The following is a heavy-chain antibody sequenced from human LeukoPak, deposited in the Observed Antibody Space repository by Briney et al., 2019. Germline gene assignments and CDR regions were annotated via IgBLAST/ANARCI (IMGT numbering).Heavy chain of an antibody. CDR3: ARDRDYGDYNTQDLFVY. Sequence: ASVKVSCTVSGYTLTELSMHWVRQAPGQGLEWMGWISAYNGNTNYAQRLQGRVTMTTDTSASTAYMELRSLRSDDTAVYYCARDRDYGDYNTQDLFVYWGQGTLVTVSS. J-gene: IGHJ4*02. V-gene: IGHV1-18*01. CDR2: ISAYNGNT. CDR1: GYTLTELS. D-gene: IGHD4-17*01.